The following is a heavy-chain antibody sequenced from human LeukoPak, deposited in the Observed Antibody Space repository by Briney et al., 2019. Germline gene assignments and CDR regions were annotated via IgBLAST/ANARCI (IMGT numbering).Heavy chain of an antibody. CDR2: ISSSGTYI. CDR1: GFTFSSYG. Sequence: GGALRLSCAASGFTFSSYGMHWVRQAPGKGLEGVSSISSSGTYIYYADSVKGRFTISRDNAKNSVYLQMNSLRAEDTAVYYCARASGATGFHYFDYWGQGTLVTVSS. D-gene: IGHD3-3*01. J-gene: IGHJ4*02. CDR3: ARASGATGFHYFDY. V-gene: IGHV3-21*01.